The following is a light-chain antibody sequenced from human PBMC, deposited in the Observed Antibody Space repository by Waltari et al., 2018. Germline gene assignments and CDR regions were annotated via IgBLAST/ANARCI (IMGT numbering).Light chain of an antibody. CDR3: SSYTSSSTPHVV. V-gene: IGLV2-14*01. CDR2: DVS. J-gene: IGLJ2*01. Sequence: QSALTQPASVSGSPGQSITISCTGTSSDVGGYNYVSWYQQHPGKAPKLMIYDVSKRPSGVSTRFSGSKSGNTASLTISGLQAEDEADYYCSSYTSSSTPHVVFGGGTKLTVL. CDR1: SSDVGGYNY.